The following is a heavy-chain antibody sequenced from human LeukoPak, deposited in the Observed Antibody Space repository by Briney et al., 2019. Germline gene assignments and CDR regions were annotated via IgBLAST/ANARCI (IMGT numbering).Heavy chain of an antibody. CDR2: INHSGST. CDR1: GGSFSGYY. Sequence: PSETLSLTCAVYGGSFSGYYWSWIRQPPGKGLEWIGEINHSGSTNYNPSLKSRVTISVDTSKNQFALKLSSVTAADTAVYYCAKSYFDYSTYYSYYFNLWGQGALVTVSS. CDR3: AKSYFDYSTYYSYYFNL. J-gene: IGHJ4*02. V-gene: IGHV4-34*01. D-gene: IGHD4-11*01.